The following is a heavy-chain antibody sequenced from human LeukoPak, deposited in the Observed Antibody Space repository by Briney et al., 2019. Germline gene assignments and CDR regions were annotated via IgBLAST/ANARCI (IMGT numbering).Heavy chain of an antibody. CDR2: IIPIFGTA. J-gene: IGHJ4*02. Sequence: GASVKVSCKASGYYSISWVRQAPGQGLEWMGGIIPIFGTANYAQKFQGRVTITADESTSTAYMELSSLRSEDTAVYYCARDRLWFGELNYYFDYWGQGTLVTVSS. D-gene: IGHD3-10*01. CDR3: ARDRLWFGELNYYFDY. CDR1: GYYS. V-gene: IGHV1-69*13.